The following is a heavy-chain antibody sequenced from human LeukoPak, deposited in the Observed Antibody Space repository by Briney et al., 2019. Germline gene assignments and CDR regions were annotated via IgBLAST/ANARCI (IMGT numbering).Heavy chain of an antibody. Sequence: GGSLRLSCAASGFTVSSFGMSWVRQAPGKGLEWGSAISGGAYSTYYADSVKGRFTISRDNAKNSLYLQMNSLRAEDTAVYYCGYCSSTSCLRGVHYWGQGTLVTVSS. V-gene: IGHV3-23*01. CDR1: GFTVSSFG. J-gene: IGHJ4*02. CDR2: ISGGAYST. D-gene: IGHD2-2*01. CDR3: GYCSSTSCLRGVHY.